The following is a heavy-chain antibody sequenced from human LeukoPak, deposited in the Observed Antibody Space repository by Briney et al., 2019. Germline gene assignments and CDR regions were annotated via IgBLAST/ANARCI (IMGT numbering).Heavy chain of an antibody. CDR3: ARGYSTSWYPGDY. CDR1: GFTVSSSY. D-gene: IGHD6-13*01. CDR2: VYSGGSI. J-gene: IGHJ4*02. Sequence: PGGSLRLSCAASGFTVSSSYMSWVRQAPGKGLEWVSIVYSGGSIYYADSVKGRFTTSRHNSNNTLDLQMNSLRTEDTAMYYCARGYSTSWYPGDYWGQGTLVTVSS. V-gene: IGHV3-53*04.